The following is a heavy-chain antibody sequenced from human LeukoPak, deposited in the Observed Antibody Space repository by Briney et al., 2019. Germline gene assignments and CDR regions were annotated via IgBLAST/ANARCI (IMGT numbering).Heavy chain of an antibody. CDR1: GFTFSNYE. Sequence: TGGSLRLSCAASGFTFSNYEMNWVRQAPGKGLEWVSYISGRGDVIYYADSVKGRFTISRDNAKNSLYLQMNSLRPEDTAVYYCARTLSGGTDYWGQGTLVTVSS. V-gene: IGHV3-48*03. CDR2: ISGRGDVI. CDR3: ARTLSGGTDY. D-gene: IGHD1-26*01. J-gene: IGHJ4*02.